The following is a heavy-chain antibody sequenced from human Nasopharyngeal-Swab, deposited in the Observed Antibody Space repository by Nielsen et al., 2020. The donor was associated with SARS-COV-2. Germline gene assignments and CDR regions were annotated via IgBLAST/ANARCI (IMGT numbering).Heavy chain of an antibody. CDR2: IKSKTDGGTT. J-gene: IGHJ5*02. Sequence: VRQAPGKGLEWVGHIKSKTDGGTTDYAAPVKGRFTISRDDSKNTLYLQMNSLKTEDTAVYYCTTVRFHCSSTSCYRWFDPWGQGTLVTVSS. D-gene: IGHD2-2*01. CDR3: TTVRFHCSSTSCYRWFDP. V-gene: IGHV3-15*01.